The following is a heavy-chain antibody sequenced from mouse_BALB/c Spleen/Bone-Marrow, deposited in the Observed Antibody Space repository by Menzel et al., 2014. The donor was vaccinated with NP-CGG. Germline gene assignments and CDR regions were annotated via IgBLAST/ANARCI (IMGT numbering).Heavy chain of an antibody. CDR3: ARHAYYDQTEVSFIY. CDR1: GFTFSNYG. D-gene: IGHD2-4*01. V-gene: IGHV5-9-2*01. Sequence: EVKLMESGGGLVKSGGSLKLSCAASGFTFSNYGMSWVRQTPEKRLEWVATISGGGSYTFYSDSVKGRFTISRDNAKNNLYLQLSSLRSEDTAGYYCARHAYYDQTEVSFIYWGQGTLVTVSA. J-gene: IGHJ3*01. CDR2: ISGGGSYT.